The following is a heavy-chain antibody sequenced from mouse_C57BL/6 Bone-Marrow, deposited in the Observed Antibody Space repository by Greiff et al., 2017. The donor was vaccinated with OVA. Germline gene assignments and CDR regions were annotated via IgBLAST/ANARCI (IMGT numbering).Heavy chain of an antibody. Sequence: EVKLVESGGGLVKPGGSLKLSCAASGFTFSSYAMSWVRQTPEKRLEWVATISDGGSYTYYPDNVKGRFTISRDNDKNNLYLQMSHLKSEDTAMYYCARDGGLGAYYFDYWGQGTTLTVSS. CDR2: ISDGGSYT. CDR3: ARDGGLGAYYFDY. J-gene: IGHJ2*01. D-gene: IGHD2-4*01. V-gene: IGHV5-4*01. CDR1: GFTFSSYA.